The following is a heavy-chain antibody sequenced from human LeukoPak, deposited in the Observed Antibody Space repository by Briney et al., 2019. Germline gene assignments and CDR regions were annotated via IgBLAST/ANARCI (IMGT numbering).Heavy chain of an antibody. V-gene: IGHV3-33*01. CDR3: ARGGRSYGISGYYFSY. CDR1: GFTFSNFG. CDR2: IWFDGNNK. Sequence: PGGSLRLSCAASGFTFSNFGMHWVRQTPGKGLEWVSVIWFDGNNKYYADSVKGRFAISRDNSKNTLYLQMNSLIAEDTAVYYCARGGRSYGISGYYFSYWGQGTLVTVSS. D-gene: IGHD3-22*01. J-gene: IGHJ4*02.